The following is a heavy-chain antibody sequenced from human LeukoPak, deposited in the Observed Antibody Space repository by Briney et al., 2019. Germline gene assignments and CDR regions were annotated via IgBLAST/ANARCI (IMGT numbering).Heavy chain of an antibody. CDR2: IKEDGGEA. CDR3: ATRKCSISACRASSYRCMDD. V-gene: IGHV3-7*01. J-gene: IGHJ6*03. Sequence: GGSLRLSCETSGFTFSSYWMTWVRQAPGKGLEWVANIKEDGGEAYYVGSVKGRFTVSRDNAKNSLYLQMNSLRVEDTAIYYCATRKCSISACRASSYRCMDDWGKGTMVTVSS. CDR1: GFTFSSYW. D-gene: IGHD2-2*01.